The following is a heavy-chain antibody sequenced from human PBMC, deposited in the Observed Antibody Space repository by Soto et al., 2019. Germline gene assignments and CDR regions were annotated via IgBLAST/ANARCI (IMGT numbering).Heavy chain of an antibody. CDR1: VFTFSSYG. D-gene: IGHD1-26*01. V-gene: IGHV3-30*18. CDR2: ISYDGSNK. J-gene: IGHJ6*02. Sequence: VGSLRLSCASSVFTFSSYGMHCVRHSPGKGLEWVAVISYDGSNKYYADSVKGRFTISRDNSKNTLYLQMNSLRAEDTAVYYCAKDVVVGATSGLGDYYYYYGMDVWRQGTTVTVSS. CDR3: AKDVVVGATSGLGDYYYYYGMDV.